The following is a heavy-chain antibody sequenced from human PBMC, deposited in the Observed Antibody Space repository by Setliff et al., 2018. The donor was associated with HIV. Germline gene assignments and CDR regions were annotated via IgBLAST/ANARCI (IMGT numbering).Heavy chain of an antibody. Sequence: PGGSLRLSCAASGFTFSAHGMHWVRQAPGKGLEWVAVINYDESYEYYADSVKGRVTISRDNSKNTVDLQMNSLRAEDTAVYYCAKDGDYSNWDYDAFDIWGQGTMVTVSS. D-gene: IGHD1-7*01. CDR2: INYDESYE. J-gene: IGHJ3*02. CDR1: GFTFSAHG. V-gene: IGHV3-30*02. CDR3: AKDGDYSNWDYDAFDI.